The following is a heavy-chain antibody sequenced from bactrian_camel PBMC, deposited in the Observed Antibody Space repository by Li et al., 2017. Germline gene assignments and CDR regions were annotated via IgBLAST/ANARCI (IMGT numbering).Heavy chain of an antibody. CDR3: AAQDRPGAWFNEYNY. J-gene: IGHJ4*01. Sequence: VQLVESGGGSVQAGGSLILSCVPSLWLDSIDSSNRCMGWFRRAPGKERERVALITSDGDLTYADYVKGRFTISRDNAKATLYLQMNSLKPEDSAMYYCAAQDRPGAWFNEYNYWGQGTQVTVS. D-gene: IGHD3*01. CDR1: LWLDSIDSSNRC. V-gene: IGHV3S53*01. CDR2: ITSDGDL.